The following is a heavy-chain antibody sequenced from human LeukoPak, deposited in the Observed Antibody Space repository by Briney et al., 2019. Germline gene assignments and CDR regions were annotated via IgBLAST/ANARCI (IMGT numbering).Heavy chain of an antibody. D-gene: IGHD3-16*02. V-gene: IGHV4-59*01. CDR2: IYYSGIT. J-gene: IGHJ4*02. CDR1: GGSISSYY. CDR3: ARGDKRVTFGGVIVPFDY. Sequence: SETLSLTCTVSGGSISSYYWSWLRQPPGKGLEWIGYIYYSGITNYSPSLKSRVTISVDTSKKQFSLKVTSVTTADTAVYYCARGDKRVTFGGVIVPFDYWGQGTLVTVSS.